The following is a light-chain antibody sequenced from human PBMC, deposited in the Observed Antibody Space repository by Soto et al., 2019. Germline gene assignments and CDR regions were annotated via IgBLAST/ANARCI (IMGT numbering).Light chain of an antibody. CDR3: QQYGSSIP. J-gene: IGKJ5*01. V-gene: IGKV3-20*01. Sequence: EIVLTQSPGTLSLSPGERATLSCRASQSVPRSYLAWYQQKPGQAPRLLIYGTSSRATGIPDRFSGSGSGTDFTLTISTLEPEDFAVFYCQQYGSSIPFGQGTRLEIK. CDR2: GTS. CDR1: QSVPRSY.